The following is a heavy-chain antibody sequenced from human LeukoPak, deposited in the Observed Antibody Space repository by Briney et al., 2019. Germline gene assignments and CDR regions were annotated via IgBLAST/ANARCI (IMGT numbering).Heavy chain of an antibody. CDR1: GGSISSYY. Sequence: SETLSLTCTVSGGSISSYYWSWIRQPPGKGLEWIGEINHSGSANYNPSLKSRVTISVDTSKNQFSLKLSSVTAADTAVYYCARGMKRGYSYGGDYWGQGTLVTVSS. CDR3: ARGMKRGYSYGGDY. CDR2: INHSGSA. V-gene: IGHV4-34*01. D-gene: IGHD5-18*01. J-gene: IGHJ4*02.